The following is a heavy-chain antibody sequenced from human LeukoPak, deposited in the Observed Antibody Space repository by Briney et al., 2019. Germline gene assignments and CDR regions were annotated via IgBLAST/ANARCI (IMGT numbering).Heavy chain of an antibody. CDR1: GYTFTSYY. D-gene: IGHD3-22*01. Sequence: ASVKVSCKASGYTFTSYYMHWVRQAPGQGLEWMGIINPSGGSTSYAQKFQGRVTMTRDTSTSTVYMELSSLRSEDTAVYYCARDLVSYDSSGYYPDYWGQGTLVTVSS. CDR3: ARDLVSYDSSGYYPDY. J-gene: IGHJ4*02. V-gene: IGHV1-46*01. CDR2: INPSGGST.